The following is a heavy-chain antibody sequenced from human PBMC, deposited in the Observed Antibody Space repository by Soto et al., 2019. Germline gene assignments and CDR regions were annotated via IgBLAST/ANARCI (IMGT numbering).Heavy chain of an antibody. Sequence: EVQLVESGGDLVQPGGSLRLSCAGSGFTLNSYSMNWVRQAPGKGVEWVSYLSISRSTIYYADSVKGRFTISRDDAKNSLYLQMNSLRDDDTAVYFCVRGRSDSLMDVWGQGTTVTVSS. CDR3: VRGRSDSLMDV. J-gene: IGHJ6*02. V-gene: IGHV3-48*02. CDR2: LSISRSTI. CDR1: GFTLNSYS.